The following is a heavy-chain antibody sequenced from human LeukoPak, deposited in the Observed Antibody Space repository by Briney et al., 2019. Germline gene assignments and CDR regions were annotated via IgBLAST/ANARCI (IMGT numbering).Heavy chain of an antibody. CDR2: ISYDGSNK. CDR3: AKAAVVATFGLVDY. D-gene: IGHD2-21*01. CDR1: GFTFSSYG. V-gene: IGHV3-30*18. Sequence: GGSLRLSCAASGFTFSSYGMHWVRQAPGKGLEWVAVISYDGSNKYYADSVKGRFTISRDNSKNTLYLQMNSLRAKDTAVYYCAKAAVVATFGLVDYWGQGTLVTVSS. J-gene: IGHJ4*02.